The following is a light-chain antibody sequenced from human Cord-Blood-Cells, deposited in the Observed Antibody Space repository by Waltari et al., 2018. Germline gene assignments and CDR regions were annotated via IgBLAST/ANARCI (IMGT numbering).Light chain of an antibody. CDR3: CSYAGSSTYV. CDR1: SSDVRRYNL. Sequence: QSALTQPASVSGSPGQSITISCTGTSSDVRRYNLVSWYQQHPGKAPKLMIYEGSKRPSGVSKRFSGSKSGNTASLTISGLQAEDEADYYCCSYAGSSTYVFGTGTKVTVL. V-gene: IGLV2-23*01. CDR2: EGS. J-gene: IGLJ1*01.